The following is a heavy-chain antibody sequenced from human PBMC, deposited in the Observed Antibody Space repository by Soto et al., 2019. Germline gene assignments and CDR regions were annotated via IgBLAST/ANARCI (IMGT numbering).Heavy chain of an antibody. CDR3: ARELDIVATPDPYYFDY. J-gene: IGHJ4*02. V-gene: IGHV1-2*02. D-gene: IGHD5-12*01. CDR2: INPNSGGT. CDR1: GYTFTGYY. Sequence: SVKVSCKASGYTFTGYYMHWVRQAPGQGLEWMGWINPNSGGTNYAQKFQGRVTMTRDTSISTAYMELSRLRSDDTAVYYCARELDIVATPDPYYFDYWGQGTLVTGSS.